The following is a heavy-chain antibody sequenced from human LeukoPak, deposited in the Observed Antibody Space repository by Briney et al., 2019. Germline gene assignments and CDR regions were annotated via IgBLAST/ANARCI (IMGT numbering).Heavy chain of an antibody. CDR1: GFTFSDYY. CDR2: ISGSGGST. J-gene: IGHJ4*02. CDR3: AKGYYYDSSGWSGRDY. D-gene: IGHD3-22*01. V-gene: IGHV3-23*01. Sequence: PGGSLRLSCAASGFTFSDYYMSWVRQAPGKGLEWVSAISGSGGSTYYADSVKGRFTISRDNSKNTLYLQMNSLRAEDTAVYYCAKGYYYDSSGWSGRDYWGQGTLVTVSS.